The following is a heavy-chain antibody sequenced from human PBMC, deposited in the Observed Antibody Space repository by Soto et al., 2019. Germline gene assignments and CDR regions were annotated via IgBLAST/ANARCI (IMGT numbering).Heavy chain of an antibody. CDR2: IIPIFGTA. CDR1: GGTFSSYA. V-gene: IGHV1-69*01. J-gene: IGHJ5*02. CDR3: ATGPPYSSSSAWFDP. D-gene: IGHD6-6*01. Sequence: QVQLVQSGAAVKKPGSSVKVSCKASGGTFSSYALSWVLQAPGQGLEWSGGIIPIFGTANYAQKFQGRVTINADESTSTAYMELSSLRSEYKAVYYCATGPPYSSSSAWFDPWGQGTLVTVS.